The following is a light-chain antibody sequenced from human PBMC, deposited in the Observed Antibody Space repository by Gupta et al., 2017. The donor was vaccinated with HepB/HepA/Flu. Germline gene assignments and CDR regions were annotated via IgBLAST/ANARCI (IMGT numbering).Light chain of an antibody. V-gene: IGLV1-44*01. CDR3: DAWADSMNGGV. J-gene: IGLJ3*02. Sequence: QSVLTQPPSASGTPGPNVTISCSGSSSNIGSNTVNWYQQLPGPAPKLLIVINNHRPSAVPDRFSGSKSGTSATLTISGLQSEDEAEDDCDAWADSMNGGVFGGGTKLTVL. CDR1: SSNIGSNT. CDR2: INN.